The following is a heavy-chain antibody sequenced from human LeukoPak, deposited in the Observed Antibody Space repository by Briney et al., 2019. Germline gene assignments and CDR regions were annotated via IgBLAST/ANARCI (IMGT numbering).Heavy chain of an antibody. J-gene: IGHJ6*03. V-gene: IGHV4-34*01. CDR3: ATLKTRVVVPAASYYYMDV. D-gene: IGHD2-2*01. CDR2: INHSGST. CDR1: GGSFSGYY. Sequence: SETLSLTCAVHGGSFSGYYWSWIRQPPGKGLEWIGEINHSGSTNYNPSLKSRVTISVDTSKNQFSLKLSSVTAADTAVYYCATLKTRVVVPAASYYYMDVWGKGTTVTVSS.